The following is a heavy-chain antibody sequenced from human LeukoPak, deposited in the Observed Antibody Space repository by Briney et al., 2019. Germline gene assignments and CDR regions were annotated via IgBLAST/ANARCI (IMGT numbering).Heavy chain of an antibody. V-gene: IGHV3-33*08. D-gene: IGHD2-15*01. CDR2: IWPDGSKK. Sequence: PGGSLRLSCAASGFSFSTYAMHWVRQAPGKGLEWVAVIWPDGSKKYYADSVNGRFTISRGNSKNTLFLQMTSLRAEDTAMYYCASKISLGYWGQGTLVTVSS. CDR1: GFSFSTYA. CDR3: ASKISLGY. J-gene: IGHJ4*02.